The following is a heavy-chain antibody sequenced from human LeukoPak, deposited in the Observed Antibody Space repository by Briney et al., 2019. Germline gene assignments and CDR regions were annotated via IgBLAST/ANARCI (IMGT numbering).Heavy chain of an antibody. V-gene: IGHV3-30*03. CDR1: GFNFGYYG. D-gene: IGHD3-9*01. Sequence: PGGSLRLPCAASGFNFGYYGMPWVRQAPGKGLGWVAIMSHDSSDEFYADSVKGRFTISRDNSRNTLYLQMNTLRPDDTALYYCARERHFDWLFGFGPWGQGTVVTVSS. J-gene: IGHJ5*02. CDR3: ARERHFDWLFGFGP. CDR2: MSHDSSDE.